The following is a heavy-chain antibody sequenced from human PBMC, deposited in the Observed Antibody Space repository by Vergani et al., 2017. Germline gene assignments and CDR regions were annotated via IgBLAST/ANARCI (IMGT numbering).Heavy chain of an antibody. CDR2: ISGSGGST. D-gene: IGHD2-15*01. V-gene: IGHV3-23*01. Sequence: EVQLLESGGGLVQPGGSLRLSCAASGFTFSSYAMSWVRQAPGKGLEWVSAISGSGGSTYYADSGKCRFTIARDNSKNTLYLQMNSRRAEDTSVYYCAKDSRLRGLDYWGQGTLVTVSS. CDR3: AKDSRLRGLDY. J-gene: IGHJ4*02. CDR1: GFTFSSYA.